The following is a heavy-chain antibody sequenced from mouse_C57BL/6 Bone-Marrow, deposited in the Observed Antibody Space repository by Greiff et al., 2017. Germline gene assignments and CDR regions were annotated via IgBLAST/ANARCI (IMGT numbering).Heavy chain of an antibody. Sequence: VQLQQSGAELARPGASVKLSCKASGYTFTSYGISWVKQRTGQGLEWIGEIYPRSGNTYYNEKFKGKATLTADKSSSTAYLELRSLTSEDSAVYFCARWLLGWYFDVWGTGTTVTVSS. CDR1: GYTFTSYG. J-gene: IGHJ1*03. V-gene: IGHV1-81*01. CDR2: IYPRSGNT. D-gene: IGHD2-3*01. CDR3: ARWLLGWYFDV.